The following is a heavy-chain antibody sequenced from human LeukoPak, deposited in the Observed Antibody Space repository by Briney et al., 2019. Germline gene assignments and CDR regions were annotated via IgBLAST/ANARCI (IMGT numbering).Heavy chain of an antibody. Sequence: PGGSLRLSCAASGFTFSSYAMHWVRQAPGKGLEWVAVISYDGSNKYYADSVKGRFTISRGNSKNTLYLQMNSLRAEDTAVYYCARAYSSGWYGEDYFDYWGQGTLVTVSS. CDR3: ARAYSSGWYGEDYFDY. D-gene: IGHD6-19*01. CDR2: ISYDGSNK. J-gene: IGHJ4*02. V-gene: IGHV3-30-3*01. CDR1: GFTFSSYA.